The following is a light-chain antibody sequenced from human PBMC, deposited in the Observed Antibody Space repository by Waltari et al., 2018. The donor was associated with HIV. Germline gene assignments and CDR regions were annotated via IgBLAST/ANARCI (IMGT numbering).Light chain of an antibody. Sequence: QSVLTQPPSVSAAPGPKVIIPCSGSSPHLGNGFVSWYQHLPGAAPKLLIYDNNKRPSGISDRFSGSKSGTSATLGITGLQTGDEGDYYCGTWDRSLSGAVFGGGTKLTVL. CDR1: SPHLGNGF. V-gene: IGLV1-51*01. CDR2: DNN. J-gene: IGLJ2*01. CDR3: GTWDRSLSGAV.